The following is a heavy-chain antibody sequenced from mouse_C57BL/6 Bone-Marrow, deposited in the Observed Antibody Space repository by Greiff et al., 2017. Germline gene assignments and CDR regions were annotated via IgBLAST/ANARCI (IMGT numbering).Heavy chain of an antibody. J-gene: IGHJ3*01. D-gene: IGHD1-1*01. CDR1: GFTFSSYG. CDR3: ARNYGGWFAY. Sequence: EVKLQESGGDLVKPGGSLKLSCAASGFTFSSYGMSWVRQTPDKRLEWVATISSGGSYTYYPDSVKGRFTISRDNAKNTLYLQMSSLKSEDTAMYYCARNYGGWFAYWGQGTLVTVSA. CDR2: ISSGGSYT. V-gene: IGHV5-6*01.